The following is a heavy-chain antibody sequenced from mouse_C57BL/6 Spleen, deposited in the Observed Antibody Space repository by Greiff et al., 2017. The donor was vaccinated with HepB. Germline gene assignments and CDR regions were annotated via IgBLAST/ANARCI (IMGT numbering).Heavy chain of an antibody. CDR2: FYPGSGSI. J-gene: IGHJ2*01. CDR1: GYTFTEYT. V-gene: IGHV1-62-2*01. D-gene: IGHD1-1*01. Sequence: VQLVESGAELVKPGASVKLSCKASGYTFTEYTIHWVKQRSGQGLEWIGWFYPGSGSIKYNEKFKDKATLTADKSSSTVYMELSRLTSEDSAVYFCARHPYYYGSNYYFDYWGQGTTLTVSS. CDR3: ARHPYYYGSNYYFDY.